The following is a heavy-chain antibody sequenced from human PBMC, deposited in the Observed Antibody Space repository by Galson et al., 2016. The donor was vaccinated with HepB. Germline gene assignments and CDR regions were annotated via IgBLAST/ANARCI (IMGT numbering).Heavy chain of an antibody. D-gene: IGHD5-18*01. CDR2: IYTSGST. Sequence: KGLEWIGHIYTSGSTNYNPSLKSRVTMSVDTSKNQFSLKLSSVTAADTAVYYCARDLYSYGYRNYFDYWGQGTLVTVSS. V-gene: IGHV4-4*07. CDR3: ARDLYSYGYRNYFDY. J-gene: IGHJ4*02.